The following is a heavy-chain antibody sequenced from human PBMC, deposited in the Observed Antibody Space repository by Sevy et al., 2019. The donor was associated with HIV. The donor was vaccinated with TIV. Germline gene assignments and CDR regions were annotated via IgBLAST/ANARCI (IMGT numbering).Heavy chain of an antibody. J-gene: IGHJ3*02. D-gene: IGHD3-9*01. Sequence: GGSLRLSCAASGFTFSSYSMNWVRQAPGKGLEWVSYISSSSSTIYYADSVKGRFTISRDNAKNSLYPQMNSLRDEDTAVYYCARGAYKYLTGDAFDIWGQGTMVTVSS. V-gene: IGHV3-48*02. CDR3: ARGAYKYLTGDAFDI. CDR1: GFTFSSYS. CDR2: ISSSSSTI.